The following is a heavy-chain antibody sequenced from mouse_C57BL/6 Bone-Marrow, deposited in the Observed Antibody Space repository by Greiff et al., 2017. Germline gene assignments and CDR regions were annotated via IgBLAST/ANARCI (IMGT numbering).Heavy chain of an antibody. CDR3: ARVYDGDPFDY. Sequence: QVQLKQPGAELVKPGASVKMSCKASGYTFTSYWITWVKQRPGQGLEWIGDISPGSGSTNYNEKFKSKAKLTVDTSSSTAYMQLSSLTSEDSAVYYCARVYDGDPFDYWGQGTTLTVSS. V-gene: IGHV1-55*01. D-gene: IGHD2-3*01. CDR1: GYTFTSYW. CDR2: ISPGSGST. J-gene: IGHJ2*01.